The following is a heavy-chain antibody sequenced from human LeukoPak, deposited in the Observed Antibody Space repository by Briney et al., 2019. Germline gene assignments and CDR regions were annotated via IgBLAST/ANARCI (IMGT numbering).Heavy chain of an antibody. V-gene: IGHV3-30*02. J-gene: IGHJ5*02. Sequence: GGSLRLSCAASGFTFSSYGMHWVRQAPGKGLEWVAFIRYDGSNKYYADSVKGRFTISRDNSKNTLYLQMNSLRAEDTAVYYCAKDRGYYYGSGSYSWGQGTLVTVSS. CDR1: GFTFSSYG. CDR2: IRYDGSNK. D-gene: IGHD3-10*01. CDR3: AKDRGYYYGSGSYS.